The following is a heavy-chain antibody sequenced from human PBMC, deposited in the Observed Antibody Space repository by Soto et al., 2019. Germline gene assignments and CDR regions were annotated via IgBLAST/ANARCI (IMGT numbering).Heavy chain of an antibody. D-gene: IGHD3-3*01. CDR2: INPSGGST. CDR1: GYTFTSYY. V-gene: IGHV1-46*01. J-gene: IGHJ6*02. Sequence: ASVKVSCKASGYTFTSYYMHWVRQPPGQGLEWMGIINPSGGSTSYAQKFQGRVTMTRDTSTSTVYMELSSLRSEDTAVYYCARERTYYDFWSGSSYYYYYGMDVWGQGTTVTVSS. CDR3: ARERTYYDFWSGSSYYYYYGMDV.